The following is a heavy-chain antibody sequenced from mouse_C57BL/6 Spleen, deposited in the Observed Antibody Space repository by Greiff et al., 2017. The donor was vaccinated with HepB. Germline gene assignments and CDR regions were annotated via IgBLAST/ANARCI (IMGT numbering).Heavy chain of an antibody. V-gene: IGHV1-62-2*01. CDR3: ARHEAPYGYDGWYFDV. D-gene: IGHD2-2*01. Sequence: QVQLQHSGAELVKPGASVKLSCKASGYTFTEYTIHWVKQRSGQGLEWIGWFYPGSGSIKYNEKFKDKATLTADKSSSTVYMELSRLTSEDSAVYFCARHEAPYGYDGWYFDVWGTGTTVTVSS. CDR2: FYPGSGSI. J-gene: IGHJ1*03. CDR1: GYTFTEYT.